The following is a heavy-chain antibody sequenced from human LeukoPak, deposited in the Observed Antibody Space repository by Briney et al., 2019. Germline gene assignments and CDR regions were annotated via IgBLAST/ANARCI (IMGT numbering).Heavy chain of an antibody. V-gene: IGHV3-20*04. Sequence: GGSLRLSCAASGFTFDDYGMSWVRQAPGKGLEWVSGINWNGGSTGYADSVKGRFTISRDNAKNSLYLQMNSLRAEDTAVYYCARAKRSSGWSLPLDYWGQGTLVTVSS. CDR3: ARAKRSSGWSLPLDY. D-gene: IGHD6-19*01. CDR2: INWNGGST. J-gene: IGHJ4*02. CDR1: GFTFDDYG.